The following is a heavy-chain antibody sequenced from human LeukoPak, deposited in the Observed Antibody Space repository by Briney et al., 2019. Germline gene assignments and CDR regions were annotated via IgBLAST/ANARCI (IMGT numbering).Heavy chain of an antibody. V-gene: IGHV4-39*07. CDR1: GGSISSSSYY. Sequence: SETLSLTCTVSGGSISSSSYYWGWIRQPPGKGLEWIGEINHSGSTNYNPSLKSRVTISVDTSKNQFSLKLSSVTAADTAVYYCARPLGYCSSTSCPHAGFDPWGQGTLVTVSS. J-gene: IGHJ5*02. CDR2: INHSGST. CDR3: ARPLGYCSSTSCPHAGFDP. D-gene: IGHD2-2*01.